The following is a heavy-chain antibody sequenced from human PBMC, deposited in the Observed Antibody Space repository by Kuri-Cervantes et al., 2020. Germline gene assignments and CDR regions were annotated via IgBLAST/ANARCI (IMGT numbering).Heavy chain of an antibody. CDR1: GFTFSSYG. CDR3: ARDRGIVGFFESGLGY. J-gene: IGHJ4*02. CDR2: IWYDGSNK. Sequence: GESLKISCAASGFTFSSYGMHWVRQAPGKGLEWVAVIWYDGSNKYYADSVKGRFTISRDNSKNTLYLQMNSLRAEDTAVYYCARDRGIVGFFESGLGYWGQGTLVTVSS. D-gene: IGHD1-26*01. V-gene: IGHV3-33*01.